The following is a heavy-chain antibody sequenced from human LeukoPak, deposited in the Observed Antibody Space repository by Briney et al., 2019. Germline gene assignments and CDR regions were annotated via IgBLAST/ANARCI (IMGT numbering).Heavy chain of an antibody. CDR3: ARDSSGYYRIDY. CDR1: GGCISSSSYY. CDR2: IYYSGST. Sequence: PSETLSPTCTVSGGCISSSSYYWGWIRQPPGKGLEWIGSIYYSGSTYYNPSLKSRVTISVDTSKNQFSLKLSSVTAADTAVYYCARDSSGYYRIDYWGQGTLVTVSS. J-gene: IGHJ4*02. V-gene: IGHV4-39*01. D-gene: IGHD3-22*01.